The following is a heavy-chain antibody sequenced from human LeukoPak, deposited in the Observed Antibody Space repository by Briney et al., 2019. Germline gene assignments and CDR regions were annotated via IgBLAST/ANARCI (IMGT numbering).Heavy chain of an antibody. V-gene: IGHV1-69*05. CDR3: ARVAGYYYGSGRNYLDV. J-gene: IGHJ6*03. CDR2: IIPIFGTA. D-gene: IGHD3-10*01. Sequence: ASVKVSCKASGGTFSSYAISWVRQAPGQGLEWMGGIIPIFGTANYAQKFQGRVTITTDESTSTAYMELSSLRSEDTAVYYCARVAGYYYGSGRNYLDVWGQGTTVTVSS. CDR1: GGTFSSYA.